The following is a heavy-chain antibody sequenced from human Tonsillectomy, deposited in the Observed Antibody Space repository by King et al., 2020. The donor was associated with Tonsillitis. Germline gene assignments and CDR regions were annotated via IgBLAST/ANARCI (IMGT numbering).Heavy chain of an antibody. J-gene: IGHJ6*02. D-gene: IGHD2/OR15-2a*01. V-gene: IGHV3-23*04. Sequence: VQLVESGGGLVQPGGSLRLSCAASGFTFSSYAMSWVRQAPGKGLEWVSAISGSGGSTYYADSVKGRFTISRDNSKNTLYLQMNSLRAEDTAVYYCAKDYFRSSSYCYGMDVWGQGTTVTVSS. CDR2: ISGSGGST. CDR3: AKDYFRSSSYCYGMDV. CDR1: GFTFSSYA.